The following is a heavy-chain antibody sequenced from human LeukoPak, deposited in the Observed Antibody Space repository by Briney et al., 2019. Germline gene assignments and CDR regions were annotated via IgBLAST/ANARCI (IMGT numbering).Heavy chain of an antibody. V-gene: IGHV1-24*01. CDR3: ATFPMNSYYYCMDV. CDR2: FDPEDGET. J-gene: IGHJ6*02. CDR1: GYTLTELA. Sequence: ASVKVSCKVSGYTLTELAMHWVRQAPGKGLEWMGSFDPEDGETIYAQKFQGRVTMTEDTSTDTAYMELSSLRYEDTAIYYCATFPMNSYYYCMDVWGQGTTVTVSS.